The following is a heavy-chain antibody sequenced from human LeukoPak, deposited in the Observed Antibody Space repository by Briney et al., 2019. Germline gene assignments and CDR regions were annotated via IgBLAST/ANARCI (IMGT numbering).Heavy chain of an antibody. D-gene: IGHD3-10*01. CDR3: AKDQRNYYASDII. CDR2: IKPDVSEI. V-gene: IGHV3-7*03. J-gene: IGHJ4*02. CDR1: GFTFSNYW. Sequence: PGGSLRLSCAASGFTFSNYWMSWVRQAPGKGLEWVANIKPDVSEIYYVDSVKGRFTISRDNSKKTLYLQMNSLRAEDTAVYYCAKDQRNYYASDIIWGQGTLVTVSS.